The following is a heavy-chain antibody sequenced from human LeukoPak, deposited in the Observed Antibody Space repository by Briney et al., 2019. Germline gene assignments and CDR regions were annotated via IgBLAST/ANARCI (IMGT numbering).Heavy chain of an antibody. J-gene: IGHJ4*02. CDR1: GGSFSDYY. CDR3: ARGLGYCRY. V-gene: IGHV4-34*01. D-gene: IGHD2-15*01. Sequence: AEALSLTCAVYGGSFSDYYWSWTRQPPGKGLEWVGEINHSGSTNYNPSLKSRVTIPVDTSKNQFSLKLSYVPAADTAVYYCARGLGYCRYWGQGTLVTVSS. CDR2: INHSGST.